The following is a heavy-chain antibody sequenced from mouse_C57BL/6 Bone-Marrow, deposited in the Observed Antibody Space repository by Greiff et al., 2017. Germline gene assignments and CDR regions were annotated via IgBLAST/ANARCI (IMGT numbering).Heavy chain of an antibody. CDR3: ARDKVGRNYYAMDY. J-gene: IGHJ4*01. Sequence: DVMLVESGPGLVKPSQTVFLTCTVTGISITTGNYRWSWIRQFPGNKLEWIGYIYYSGTITYNPSLTSRTTITRDTPKNQFFLEMNSLTAEDTATYYCARDKVGRNYYAMDYWGQGTSVTVSS. D-gene: IGHD4-1*01. CDR1: GISITTGNYR. V-gene: IGHV3-5*01. CDR2: IYYSGTI.